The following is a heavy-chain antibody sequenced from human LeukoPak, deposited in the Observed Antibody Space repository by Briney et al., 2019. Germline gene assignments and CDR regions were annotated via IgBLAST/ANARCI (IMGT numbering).Heavy chain of an antibody. CDR2: SRKRGNKYVT. D-gene: IGHD5-18*01. CDR1: GFTLSDHN. J-gene: IGHJ3*02. V-gene: IGHV3-72*01. CDR3: AREGYNYGSDAFDI. Sequence: PGGSLRLSCVASGFTLSDHNMDWVRQATGKGREWVGRSRKRGNKYVTENAASVKGRFTISRDDSNNSLYLQMNSLRTEDTAVYYCAREGYNYGSDAFDIWGQGTMVTVSS.